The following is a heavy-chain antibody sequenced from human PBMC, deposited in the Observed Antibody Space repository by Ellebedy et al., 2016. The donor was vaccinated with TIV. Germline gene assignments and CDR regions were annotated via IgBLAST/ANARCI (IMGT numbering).Heavy chain of an antibody. CDR1: GFTFSSHW. V-gene: IGHV3-74*01. CDR3: ARDIPQRPNPARFDP. CDR2: ISSDVSYT. J-gene: IGHJ5*02. Sequence: GESLKISCTASGFTFSSHWMHWVRQAPGKGLVWVSRISSDVSYTSYADSVKGRFTISSDNAKNTLYLQMNSLRAEDTAVYYCARDIPQRPNPARFDPWGQGTLVTVSS. D-gene: IGHD1-1*01.